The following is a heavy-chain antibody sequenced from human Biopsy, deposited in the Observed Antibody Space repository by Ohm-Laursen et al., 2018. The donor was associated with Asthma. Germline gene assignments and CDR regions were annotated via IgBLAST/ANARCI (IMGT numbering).Heavy chain of an antibody. CDR3: ARERAGVLGSYNGMDV. Sequence: SSLRLSCAASGFTLTTYAIHWVRQVAGKGLDWVAVVTYDGISQYYAESVKGRFTISRDNSRNTLNLQMNSVRPDDTAVYFCARERAGVLGSYNGMDVWGPGTTVTVSS. V-gene: IGHV3-30*03. D-gene: IGHD2-8*01. CDR2: VTYDGISQ. CDR1: GFTLTTYA. J-gene: IGHJ6*02.